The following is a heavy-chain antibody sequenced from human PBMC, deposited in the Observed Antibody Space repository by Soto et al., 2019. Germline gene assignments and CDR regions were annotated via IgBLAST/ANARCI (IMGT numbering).Heavy chain of an antibody. J-gene: IGHJ6*01. V-gene: IGHV6-1*01. Sequence: SQSLERTCAISGDSVSSDSPPWNWIRQSPSKGLEWLGRTYYRSKWYNDYAVSVKSRITINPDTSKNQFSLQLNSVTPEDTAVYYCARVRYGSGWSRHYYYYYGMDVWGQGTTVTVSS. CDR2: TYYRSKWYN. CDR1: GDSVSSDSPP. CDR3: ARVRYGSGWSRHYYYYYGMDV. D-gene: IGHD6-19*01.